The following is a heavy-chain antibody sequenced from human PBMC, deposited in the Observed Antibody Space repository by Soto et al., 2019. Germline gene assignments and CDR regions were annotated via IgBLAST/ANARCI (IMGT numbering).Heavy chain of an antibody. V-gene: IGHV2-5*02. CDR2: IYWADDK. D-gene: IGHD2-2*01. CDR3: ARASVLVPAWRYFDY. CDR1: RPSVRSSGGG. Sequence: FGPTLVNPTQTLTPTYTFSRPSVRSSGGGVGWIRQPPGKALGGLSLIYWADDKRYSPSLKSRLTITEDTSTNQVLHTLTNMDPVDTATYYCARASVLVPAWRYFDYWGQGTLVTVSS. J-gene: IGHJ4*02.